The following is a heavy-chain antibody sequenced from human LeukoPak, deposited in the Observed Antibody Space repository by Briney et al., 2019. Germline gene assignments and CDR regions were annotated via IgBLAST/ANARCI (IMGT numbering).Heavy chain of an antibody. D-gene: IGHD3-22*01. Sequence: GSLRLSCSASGFTFSSYAMHWVRQAPGKGLEYVSAISSNGGSTYYADSVKGRFTISRDNSKNTLYLQMSSLRAEDTAVYYCVKDGNYYDSSGYSAGYGMDVWGQGTTVTVSS. CDR2: ISSNGGST. V-gene: IGHV3-64D*06. J-gene: IGHJ6*02. CDR3: VKDGNYYDSSGYSAGYGMDV. CDR1: GFTFSSYA.